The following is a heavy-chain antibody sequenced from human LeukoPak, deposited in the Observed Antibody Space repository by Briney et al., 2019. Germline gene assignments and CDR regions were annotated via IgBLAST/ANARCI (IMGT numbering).Heavy chain of an antibody. CDR1: GYTFIAYA. D-gene: IGHD3-3*01. J-gene: IGHJ4*02. CDR3: ARSYDFWSGYSLLDY. CDR2: INAGNGNT. Sequence: ASVKVSCKASGYTFIAYAMHWVRQAPGQRLEWMGWINAGNGNTKYSQKFQGRVTITRDTSASTAYMELSSLRSEDTAVYYCARSYDFWSGYSLLDYWGQGTLVTVSS. V-gene: IGHV1-3*01.